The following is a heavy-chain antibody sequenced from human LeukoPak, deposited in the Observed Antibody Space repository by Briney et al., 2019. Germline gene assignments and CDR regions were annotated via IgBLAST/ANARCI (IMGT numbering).Heavy chain of an antibody. Sequence: GGSLRLSCAASGFTFSSYWMSWVRQAPGKGLEWVANIKKEGGEKYYVDSVKGRFTISRDNAKNSLYLQMNSLRAEDTAVYYCARRRGYCSSTSCSHYYFDYWGQGTLVTVSS. CDR3: ARRRGYCSSTSCSHYYFDY. CDR2: IKKEGGEK. J-gene: IGHJ4*02. CDR1: GFTFSSYW. V-gene: IGHV3-7*01. D-gene: IGHD2-2*01.